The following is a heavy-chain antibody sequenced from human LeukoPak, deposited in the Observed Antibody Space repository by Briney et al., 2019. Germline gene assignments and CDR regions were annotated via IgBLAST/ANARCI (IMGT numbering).Heavy chain of an antibody. J-gene: IGHJ6*03. CDR2: ISYDGSNK. V-gene: IGHV3-30*18. CDR3: AKGGSCGGDCYSPTGVPSYYYYYMDV. Sequence: GGSLRLSCAASGFTFSSYEMNWVRQAPGKGLEWVAVISYDGSNKYYADSVKGRFTISRDNSKNTLYLQMNSLRAEDTAVYYCAKGGSCGGDCYSPTGVPSYYYYYMDVWGKGTTVTVSS. CDR1: GFTFSSYE. D-gene: IGHD2-21*02.